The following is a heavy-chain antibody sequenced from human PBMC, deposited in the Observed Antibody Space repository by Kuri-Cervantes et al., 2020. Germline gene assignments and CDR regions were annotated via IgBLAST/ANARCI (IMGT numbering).Heavy chain of an antibody. V-gene: IGHV3-9*01. Sequence: GGSLRLSCAASGFIIDDYAMHWVRQAPEKGLEWVSGISWNSGSIGYADSVKGRFTISRDNAKNSLYLQMNSLRAEDTALYYCAKGILAAAGAPFDYWGQGTLVTVSS. D-gene: IGHD6-13*01. J-gene: IGHJ4*02. CDR3: AKGILAAAGAPFDY. CDR2: ISWNSGSI. CDR1: GFIIDDYA.